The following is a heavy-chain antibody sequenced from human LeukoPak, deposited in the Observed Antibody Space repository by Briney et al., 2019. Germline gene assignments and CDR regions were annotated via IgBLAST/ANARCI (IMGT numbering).Heavy chain of an antibody. CDR2: IYYSGST. CDR1: GGSISSGDYY. Sequence: PSQTLSLTCTVSGGSISSGDYYWSWIRQPPGKGLEWIGYIYYSGSTYYNPSLKSRVTISVDTSKNQFSLKLSSVTAADTAVYSCARVSHWGGYFDFWGQGTLVTVSS. J-gene: IGHJ4*02. D-gene: IGHD7-27*01. V-gene: IGHV4-30-4*01. CDR3: ARVSHWGGYFDF.